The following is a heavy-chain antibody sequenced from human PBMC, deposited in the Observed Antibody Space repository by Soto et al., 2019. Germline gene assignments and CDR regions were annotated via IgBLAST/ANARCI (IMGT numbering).Heavy chain of an antibody. Sequence: QITLKESGPTLVEPTQTLTLTCTFSGFSLITTGSGVAWIRQPPGKALEWLALIYWDDDKRYSPSLKSRLTIINDTSKNQVVLIMTNMDPVDTGTYFCVHLMTAVTTLGMDVWGQGTAVTVSS. CDR2: IYWDDDK. D-gene: IGHD4-17*01. V-gene: IGHV2-5*02. CDR3: VHLMTAVTTLGMDV. CDR1: GFSLITTGSG. J-gene: IGHJ6*02.